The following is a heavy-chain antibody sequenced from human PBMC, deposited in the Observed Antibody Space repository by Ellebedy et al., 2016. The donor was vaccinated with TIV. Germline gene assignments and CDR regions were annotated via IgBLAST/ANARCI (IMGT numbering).Heavy chain of an antibody. V-gene: IGHV1-69*13. J-gene: IGHJ3*02. Sequence: SVKISCXVSGYTLTELSMHWVRQAPGQGLEWMGGIIPIFGTANYAQKFQGRVTITADESTSTAYMELSSLRSEDTAVYYCARDRGYIVVVTGDAFDIWGQGTMVTVSS. CDR1: GYTLTELS. CDR3: ARDRGYIVVVTGDAFDI. CDR2: IIPIFGTA. D-gene: IGHD2-21*02.